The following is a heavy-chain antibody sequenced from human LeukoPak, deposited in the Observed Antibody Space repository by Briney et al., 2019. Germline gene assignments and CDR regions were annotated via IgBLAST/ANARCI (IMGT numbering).Heavy chain of an antibody. V-gene: IGHV1-2*04. Sequence: GASVKVSCKTSGYVFSDSAMHWVRQAPGQGLEWMGWINPNSGGTNYAQKFQGWVTMTRDTSISTAYMELSRLRSDDTAVYYCAREGFSGDGYNRHPNAFDYWGQGTLVTVSS. CDR1: GYVFSDSA. CDR3: AREGFSGDGYNRHPNAFDY. CDR2: INPNSGGT. D-gene: IGHD5-24*01. J-gene: IGHJ4*02.